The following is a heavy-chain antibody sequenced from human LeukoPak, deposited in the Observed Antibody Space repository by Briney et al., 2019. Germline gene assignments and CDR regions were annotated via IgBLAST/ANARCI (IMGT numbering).Heavy chain of an antibody. D-gene: IGHD3-10*01. CDR1: GGSVSSGSYY. Sequence: ETLSLTCTVSGGSVSSGSYYWSWVRQAPGKGLEWVSAISGSGGSTYHADSVKGRFTISRDNSKNTLYLQMNSLRAEDTAVYYCAKLEPGVWFPDYWGQGTLVTVSS. J-gene: IGHJ4*02. V-gene: IGHV3-23*01. CDR3: AKLEPGVWFPDY. CDR2: ISGSGGST.